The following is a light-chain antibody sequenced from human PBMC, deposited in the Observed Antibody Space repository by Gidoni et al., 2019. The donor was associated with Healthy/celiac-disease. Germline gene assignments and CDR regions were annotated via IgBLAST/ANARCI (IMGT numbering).Light chain of an antibody. Sequence: EIVMTQSTANLSVSPGERATLSCRASQSVSSNLAWYQQKPGQAPRLHIYGASTRATGIPARFSGSGSGTEFTLTISSLQSEDFAVYCCQQYNNWPPLTFGGXNKVEIK. CDR1: QSVSSN. J-gene: IGKJ4*01. CDR2: GAS. CDR3: QQYNNWPPLT. V-gene: IGKV3-15*01.